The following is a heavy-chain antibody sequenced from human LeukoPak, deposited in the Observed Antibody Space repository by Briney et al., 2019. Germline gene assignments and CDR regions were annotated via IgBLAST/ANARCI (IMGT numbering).Heavy chain of an antibody. V-gene: IGHV7-4-1*02. Sequence: VASVKVSCKASGYPFTTYTLNWVRQAPGQGLKWMGWIDTNTGNPTYAQAFTGRFVFSLDTSVSTAFLQINSLKAEDTAVYYCVRGVGAFDIWGQGTMVIVSS. J-gene: IGHJ3*02. CDR3: VRGVGAFDI. CDR2: IDTNTGNP. D-gene: IGHD3-10*01. CDR1: GYPFTTYT.